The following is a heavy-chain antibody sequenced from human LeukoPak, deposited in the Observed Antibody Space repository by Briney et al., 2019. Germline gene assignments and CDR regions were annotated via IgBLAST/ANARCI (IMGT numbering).Heavy chain of an antibody. CDR3: ARLRNYCSSTSCYDSRVSWFDP. D-gene: IGHD2-2*01. CDR2: IYTSGST. Sequence: SETLTLTCTVSGGSINSYYWSWIRQPPGKGLEWIGYIYTSGSTNYNPSLKSRVTISVDTSKNQFSLKLSSVTAADTAVYYCARLRNYCSSTSCYDSRVSWFDPWGQGTLVTVSS. J-gene: IGHJ5*02. CDR1: GGSINSYY. V-gene: IGHV4-4*09.